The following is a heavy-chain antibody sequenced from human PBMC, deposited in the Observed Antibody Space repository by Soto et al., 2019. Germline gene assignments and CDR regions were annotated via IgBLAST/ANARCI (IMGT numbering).Heavy chain of an antibody. J-gene: IGHJ5*02. Sequence: QLQLQESGPGLVKPSETLSLTCTVSGGSISSSSYYWGWIRQPPGKGLEWIGSIYYSGSTYYNPSLKSRVTISVDTSKIQFSLKLSSVTAADTAVYYCARRAPPYDYIWGSYTIENWFDPWGQGTLVTVSS. V-gene: IGHV4-39*01. D-gene: IGHD3-16*01. CDR1: GGSISSSSYY. CDR3: ARRAPPYDYIWGSYTIENWFDP. CDR2: IYYSGST.